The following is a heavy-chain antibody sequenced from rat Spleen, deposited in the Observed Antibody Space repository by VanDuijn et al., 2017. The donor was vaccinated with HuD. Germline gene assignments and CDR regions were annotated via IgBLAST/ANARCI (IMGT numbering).Heavy chain of an antibody. CDR1: GFTFSTFP. J-gene: IGHJ2*01. CDR3: ARRYDFDY. V-gene: IGHV5-25*01. Sequence: EVQLVESGGGLVQPGRSLKLSCAASGFTFSTFPMAWVRQAPKKGLEWVASISSGGGGTYYRASVKGRFTISRDNPKSTLYLQMDSLGSEDTATYYCARRYDFDYWGQGVMVTVSS. CDR2: ISSGGGGT. D-gene: IGHD2-1*01.